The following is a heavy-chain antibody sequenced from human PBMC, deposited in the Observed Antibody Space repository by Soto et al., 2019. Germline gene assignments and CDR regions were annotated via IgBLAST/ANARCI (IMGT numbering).Heavy chain of an antibody. V-gene: IGHV1-18*01. CDR3: ARDRGIVGAATLCHY. CDR2: ISAYNGNT. CDR1: GYTFTSYG. D-gene: IGHD1-26*01. Sequence: ASVKVSCKASGYTFTSYGISWVRQAPGQGLEWMGWISAYNGNTNYAQKLQGRVTMTTDTSTSTAYMELRSLRSDDTAVYYCARDRGIVGAATLCHYWGQGTLVTVPS. J-gene: IGHJ4*02.